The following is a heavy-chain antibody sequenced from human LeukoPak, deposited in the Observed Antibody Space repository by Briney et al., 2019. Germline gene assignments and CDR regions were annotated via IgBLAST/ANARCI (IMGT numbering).Heavy chain of an antibody. J-gene: IGHJ3*02. Sequence: ASVKVSCKASGYTFIDHYMHWVRQAPGQGLEWMGWINSNSESTKYAQKVQGSVIMTRDTSISTAYMELSRLKSDDTAVYYCARGRVHAWSDAFDIWGQGTTVTVS. D-gene: IGHD1-1*01. CDR3: ARGRVHAWSDAFDI. CDR2: INSNSEST. CDR1: GYTFIDHY. V-gene: IGHV1-2*02.